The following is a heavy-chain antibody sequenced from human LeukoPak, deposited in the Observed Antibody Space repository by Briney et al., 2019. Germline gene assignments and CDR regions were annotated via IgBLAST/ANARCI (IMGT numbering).Heavy chain of an antibody. J-gene: IGHJ4*02. D-gene: IGHD6-19*01. CDR2: ISAYNGNT. Sequence: ASVKVSCKASGYTFTSYGISWVRQAPGQGLEWMGWISAYNGNTNYAQKLQGRVTMTTDTSTSTAYIELRSLRSDDTAVYYCARGKTTRVADPFDYWGQGTLATVSS. CDR3: ARGKTTRVADPFDY. CDR1: GYTFTSYG. V-gene: IGHV1-18*01.